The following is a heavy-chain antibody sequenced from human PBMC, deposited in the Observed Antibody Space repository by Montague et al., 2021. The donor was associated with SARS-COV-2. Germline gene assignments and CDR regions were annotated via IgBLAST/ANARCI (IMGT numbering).Heavy chain of an antibody. V-gene: IGHV2-70*11. Sequence: PALVPTQTLTLTCTFSGFSLSTSGMCVSWIRQPPGKALEWLARIDWDDDKYYSTSLKTRLTISKDTSKNQVVLTMTNMDPGDTATYYCALETPMVTFLAWGQGTLVAVSS. D-gene: IGHD5-18*01. CDR3: ALETPMVTFLA. CDR2: IDWDDDK. J-gene: IGHJ5*02. CDR1: GFSLSTSGMC.